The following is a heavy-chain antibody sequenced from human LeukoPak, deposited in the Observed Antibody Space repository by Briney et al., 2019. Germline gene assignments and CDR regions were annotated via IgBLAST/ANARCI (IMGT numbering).Heavy chain of an antibody. CDR2: IGTAGDT. J-gene: IGHJ3*02. CDR1: GFTFSSYD. CDR3: ARVGIVGANHDAFDI. D-gene: IGHD1-26*01. V-gene: IGHV3-13*01. Sequence: GGSLRLSCAASGFTFSSYDMHWVRQATGKGLEWVSAIGTAGDTYYPGSVKGRFTISRENAKNSLYLQMNSLRAGDTAVYYCARVGIVGANHDAFDIWAKGQWSPSLQ.